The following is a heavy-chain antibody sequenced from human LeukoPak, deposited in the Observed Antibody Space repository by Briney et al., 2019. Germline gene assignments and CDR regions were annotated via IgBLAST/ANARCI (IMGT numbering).Heavy chain of an antibody. J-gene: IGHJ4*02. D-gene: IGHD1-26*01. CDR3: ARDWGGSYYSSFDY. Sequence: GGSLRLSCAASGFTFSSYWMSWVRQAPGKGLEWVANIKQDGSEKYYVDSVKGRFTISRDNAKNSLYLQMNSLRAEDTAVYYCARDWGGSYYSSFDYWGQGTLVTVSS. CDR2: IKQDGSEK. V-gene: IGHV3-7*01. CDR1: GFTFSSYW.